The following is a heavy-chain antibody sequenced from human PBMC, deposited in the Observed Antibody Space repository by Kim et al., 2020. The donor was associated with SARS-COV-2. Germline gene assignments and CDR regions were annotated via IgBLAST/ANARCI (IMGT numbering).Heavy chain of an antibody. CDR3: ARDISGIYKYGESAFDI. J-gene: IGHJ3*02. Sequence: GGSLRLSRAASGLTFSDHFLDWVRQAPGKGLEWVGRSRNKANSYTTEYAASVKDRFTISRDDSKNSLYLQMNRLKIEDTAVYYCARDISGIYKYGESAFDIWGQGATVTVSS. CDR1: GLTFSDHF. CDR2: SRNKANSYTT. V-gene: IGHV3-72*01. D-gene: IGHD5-18*01.